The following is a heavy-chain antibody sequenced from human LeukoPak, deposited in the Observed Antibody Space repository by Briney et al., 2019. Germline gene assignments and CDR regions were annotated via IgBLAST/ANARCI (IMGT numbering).Heavy chain of an antibody. CDR2: IKQDGSEK. Sequence: GGSLRLSCAASGFTFSTYWMSWVRQAPGKGLEWVANIKQDGSEKYNVDSVKGRFTISRDNAKNSLYLQMNSLRAEDTAVYYCARGEPGYYDSSGYLNVHYYYYMDVWGKGTTVTVSS. CDR1: GFTFSTYW. CDR3: ARGEPGYYDSSGYLNVHYYYYMDV. V-gene: IGHV3-7*01. D-gene: IGHD3-22*01. J-gene: IGHJ6*03.